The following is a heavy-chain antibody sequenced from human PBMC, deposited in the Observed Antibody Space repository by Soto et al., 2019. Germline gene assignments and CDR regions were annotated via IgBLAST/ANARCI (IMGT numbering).Heavy chain of an antibody. CDR1: GGSISSGGYY. J-gene: IGHJ5*02. CDR3: AKDLGGSSWYLHP. Sequence: PSETLSLTCTVSGGSISSGGYYWSWIRQHPGKGLEWIGCIYYSGSTYYNPSLKSRVTISVDTSKNQFSLKLSSVTAADTAVYYCAKDLGGSSWYLHPWGQGTLVTV. D-gene: IGHD6-13*01. CDR2: IYYSGST. V-gene: IGHV4-31*03.